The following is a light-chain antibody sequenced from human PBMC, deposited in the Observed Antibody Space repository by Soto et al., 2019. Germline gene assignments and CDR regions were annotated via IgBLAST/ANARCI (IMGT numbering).Light chain of an antibody. CDR3: QQYNSWPPIT. V-gene: IGKV3-15*01. Sequence: EIVMTQSPASLSVSPGERATLSCRASQSISTNLAWFQHKPGQAPRLLIYGASTRATGIPARFSGSGSGTEFTLTINNLQSEDFAVDFCQQYNSWPPITFGQGTRLQI. CDR2: GAS. J-gene: IGKJ5*01. CDR1: QSISTN.